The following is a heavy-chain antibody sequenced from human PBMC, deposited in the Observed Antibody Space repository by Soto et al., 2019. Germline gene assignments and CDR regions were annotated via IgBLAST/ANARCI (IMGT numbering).Heavy chain of an antibody. CDR3: ARSYRRYCSGGSCYSYYYYYMDV. Sequence: QVQLQESGPGLVKPSETLSLTCTVSGGSISRYYWSWIRQPPGKGLEWIGYIYYSGSTNYNPSLKSRVTISVDTSKNQFSLKLSSVTAADTAVYYCARSYRRYCSGGSCYSYYYYYMDVWGKGTTVTVSS. D-gene: IGHD2-15*01. CDR2: IYYSGST. J-gene: IGHJ6*03. CDR1: GGSISRYY. V-gene: IGHV4-59*01.